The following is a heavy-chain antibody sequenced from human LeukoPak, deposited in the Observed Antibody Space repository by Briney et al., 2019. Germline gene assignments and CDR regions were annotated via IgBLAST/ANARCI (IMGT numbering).Heavy chain of an antibody. D-gene: IGHD5-18*01. CDR1: GYTFTSYD. J-gene: IGHJ4*02. V-gene: IGHV1-8*03. CDR2: MNPNSGNA. CDR3: ARRGYSYGRFDY. Sequence: GASVKVSCKASGYTFTSYDINWVRQATGQGLEWMGWMNPNSGNAGYAQKFQGRVTITRNTSISTAYMELSSLRSEDTAVYYCARRGYSYGRFDYWGQGTLVTVSS.